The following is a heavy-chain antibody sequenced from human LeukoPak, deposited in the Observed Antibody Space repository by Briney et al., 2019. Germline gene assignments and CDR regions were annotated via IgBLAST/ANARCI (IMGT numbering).Heavy chain of an antibody. CDR1: GVSISSVVYT. CDR3: ARGICDSGGYHCLGFDH. V-gene: IGHV4-30-2*01. D-gene: IGHD3-22*01. Sequence: SQTLSLTCAVSGVSISSVVYTWSGIRPPPGRGLGWIGYIYHSGSSYSTPSLKSRVTISVDRSKHQFSLTLTSVTAADTAVYYFARGICDSGGYHCLGFDHWGQGTLVTVSS. J-gene: IGHJ4*02. CDR2: IYHSGSS.